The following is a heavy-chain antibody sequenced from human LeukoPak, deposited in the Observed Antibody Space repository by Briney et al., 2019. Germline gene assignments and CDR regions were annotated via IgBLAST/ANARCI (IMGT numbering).Heavy chain of an antibody. J-gene: IGHJ4*02. D-gene: IGHD4-17*01. V-gene: IGHV3-15*01. CDR3: TPHYEGYFDD. CDR1: GLTFSYAW. Sequence: GGSLRLSCAASGLTFSYAWMSWVRLAPGKGLEWVGRIKSKTDGGTTDYAAPVKGRFTISRDDSKNTLYLQMNSLKTEDTGVYYCTPHYEGYFDDWGQGTLVTVSS. CDR2: IKSKTDGGTT.